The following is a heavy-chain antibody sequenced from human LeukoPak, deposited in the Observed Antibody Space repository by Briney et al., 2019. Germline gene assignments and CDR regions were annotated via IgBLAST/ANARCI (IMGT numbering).Heavy chain of an antibody. Sequence: GGSLRLSCAPSGFIFSAYAMSWVRQAPGKGPEWVASISGSGGNTYHADSVKGRFTISRDNPQNTVYLQMNSLTAKDTAVYYCAKDGQWLRPNYFDNWGQGTLVTVSS. CDR3: AKDGQWLRPNYFDN. D-gene: IGHD5-12*01. J-gene: IGHJ4*02. CDR1: GFIFSAYA. V-gene: IGHV3-23*01. CDR2: ISGSGGNT.